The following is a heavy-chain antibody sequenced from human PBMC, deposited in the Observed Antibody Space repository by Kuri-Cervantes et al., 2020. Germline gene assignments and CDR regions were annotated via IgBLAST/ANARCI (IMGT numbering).Heavy chain of an antibody. CDR3: ARGGAKLLWFRELSVGFDP. J-gene: IGHJ5*02. D-gene: IGHD3-10*01. Sequence: GSLRLSCTVSGYSISSGYYWGWIRQPPGKGLEWIGYTYYSGSTNYNPSLKSRVTISVDTSKNQFSLKLSSVTAADTAVYYCARGGAKLLWFRELSVGFDPWGQGTLVTVSS. CDR2: TYYSGST. V-gene: IGHV4-61*01. CDR1: GYSISSGYY.